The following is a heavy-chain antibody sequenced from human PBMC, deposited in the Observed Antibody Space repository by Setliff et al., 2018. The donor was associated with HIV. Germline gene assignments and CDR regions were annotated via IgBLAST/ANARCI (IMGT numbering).Heavy chain of an antibody. CDR1: GTSINSHS. CDR2: IYYTEIP. D-gene: IGHD2-15*01. CDR3: ARVSRLHPFDP. V-gene: IGHV4-59*11. J-gene: IGHJ5*02. Sequence: SETLSLTCTVSGTSINSHSWSWIRQTPGKGLQWIVLIYYTEIPTYNPSLEGGITMSVNRSKNQFSLRLTSVTAADTAMYYCARVSRLHPFDPWGQGTLVTVSS.